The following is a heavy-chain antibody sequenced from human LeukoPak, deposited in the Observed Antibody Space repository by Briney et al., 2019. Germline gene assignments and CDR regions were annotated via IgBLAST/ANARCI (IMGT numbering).Heavy chain of an antibody. CDR3: ARDRVYGYNSIPYFDY. Sequence: APVKVSCKASGYTFTGYYMHWVRQAPGQGLEWMGWINPNSGGTNYAQKFQGRVTMTRDTSISTAYMELSRLRSDDTAVYYCARDRVYGYNSIPYFDYWGQGTLVTVSS. CDR1: GYTFTGYY. V-gene: IGHV1-2*02. J-gene: IGHJ4*02. CDR2: INPNSGGT. D-gene: IGHD5-24*01.